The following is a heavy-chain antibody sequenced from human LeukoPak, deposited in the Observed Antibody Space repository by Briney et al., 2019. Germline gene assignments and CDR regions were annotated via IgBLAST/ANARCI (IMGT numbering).Heavy chain of an antibody. J-gene: IGHJ4*02. CDR1: GFTFSSYG. D-gene: IGHD6-19*01. Sequence: QPGRSLRLSCAASGFTFSSYGMHWVRQAPGKGLEWVAVISYDGSNEYYADSVKGRFTISRDNSKNTLYLQMNSLRAEDTAVYYCAKDRDWSGWYFDYWGQGTLVTVSS. V-gene: IGHV3-30*18. CDR2: ISYDGSNE. CDR3: AKDRDWSGWYFDY.